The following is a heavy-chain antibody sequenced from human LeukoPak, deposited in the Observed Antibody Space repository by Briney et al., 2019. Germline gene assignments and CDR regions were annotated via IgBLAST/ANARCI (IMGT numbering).Heavy chain of an antibody. CDR3: AKVAKYYYGPETYYFFEQ. Sequence: GGSLRLSCAASGFTFSSYSMNWVRQAPGKGLEWVSYISSSSSTIYYADSVKGRFTISRDNAKNSLYLQMNSLRVEDTAVYYCAKVAKYYYGPETYYFFEQWGQGTPVTASS. D-gene: IGHD3-10*01. CDR1: GFTFSSYS. J-gene: IGHJ4*02. V-gene: IGHV3-48*01. CDR2: ISSSSSTI.